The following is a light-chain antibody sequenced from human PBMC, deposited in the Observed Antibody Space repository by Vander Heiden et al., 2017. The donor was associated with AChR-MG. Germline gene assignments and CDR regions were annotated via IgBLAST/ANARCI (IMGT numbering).Light chain of an antibody. J-gene: IGKJ2*01. V-gene: IGKV4-1*01. CDR2: WAS. CDR1: QSILYTSNDKDY. CDR3: QQYYSIPRT. Sequence: DIVMTQYPDSRAVSLGERATINCRSSQSILYTSNDKDYLAWYQQKPGQPPKLLIYWASTRESGVPDRFSGSGSGTDFTLTISSLQAEDVAVYYCQQYYSIPRTFGQGTKLELK.